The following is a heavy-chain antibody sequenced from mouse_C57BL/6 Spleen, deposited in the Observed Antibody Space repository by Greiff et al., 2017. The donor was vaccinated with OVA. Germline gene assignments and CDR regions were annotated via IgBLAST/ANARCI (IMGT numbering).Heavy chain of an antibody. D-gene: IGHD1-1*01. V-gene: IGHV1-55*01. CDR1: GYTFTSYW. Sequence: QVQLQQPGAELVKPGASVKMSCKASGYTFTSYWITWVKQRPGQGLEWIGDIYPGSGSTNYNEKFKSKATLTVDKSSSTAYMQLSSLTSEDSAVYYCASPYGSSFYYAMDYWGQGTSVTVSS. CDR3: ASPYGSSFYYAMDY. J-gene: IGHJ4*01. CDR2: IYPGSGST.